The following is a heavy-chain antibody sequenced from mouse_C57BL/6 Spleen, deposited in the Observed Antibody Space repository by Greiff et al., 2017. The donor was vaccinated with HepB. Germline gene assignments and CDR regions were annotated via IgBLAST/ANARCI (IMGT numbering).Heavy chain of an antibody. CDR3: ARSGNYFYYFDY. D-gene: IGHD2-1*01. V-gene: IGHV1-50*01. CDR1: GYTFTSYW. J-gene: IGHJ2*01. Sequence: VQLQQSGAELVKPGASVKLSCKASGYTFTSYWMQWVKQRPGQGLEWIGEIDPSDSYTNYNQKFKGKATLTVDTSSSTAYMQLSSLTSEDSAVYYCARSGNYFYYFDYWGQGTTLTVSS. CDR2: IDPSDSYT.